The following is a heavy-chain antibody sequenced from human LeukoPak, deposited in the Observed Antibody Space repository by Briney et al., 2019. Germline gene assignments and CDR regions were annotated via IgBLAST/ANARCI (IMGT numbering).Heavy chain of an antibody. V-gene: IGHV4-34*01. D-gene: IGHD5-18*01. J-gene: IGHJ4*02. Sequence: SETLSLTCAVYGGSFSGYYWSWIRQPPGKGLEWIGEINHSGSTNYNPSLKSRVTISVDTSKNQFSLKLSSVTAADTAVYYCARGGGLYSYHAHWGQGTLVTVSS. CDR1: GGSFSGYY. CDR2: INHSGST. CDR3: ARGGGLYSYHAH.